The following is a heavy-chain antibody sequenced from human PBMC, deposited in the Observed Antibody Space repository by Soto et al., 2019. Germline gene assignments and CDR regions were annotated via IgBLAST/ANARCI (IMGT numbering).Heavy chain of an antibody. J-gene: IGHJ4*02. Sequence: PGGSLRISCAASGFSFINYAMNWVRQAPGKGLEWVSGISGGGVSTYYADSVKGRFTISRDNSKNTLYLQMNSLRAEDTAVYYCAKGPYSSGWYYFDYWGQGSLVPVSS. CDR1: GFSFINYA. CDR2: ISGGGVST. V-gene: IGHV3-23*01. CDR3: AKGPYSSGWYYFDY. D-gene: IGHD6-19*01.